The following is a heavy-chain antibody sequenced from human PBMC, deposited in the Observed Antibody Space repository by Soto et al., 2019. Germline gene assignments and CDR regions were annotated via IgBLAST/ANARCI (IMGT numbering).Heavy chain of an antibody. D-gene: IGHD3-10*01. CDR1: GGSMSEYF. Sequence: PSETLSLTCSVSGGSMSEYFWSWIRQSPGKGLEGIGYIYYLGSTDYNPSLKSRVTISVDTSKRQFSLRLTSVTAAETAVYYCARDGYDGSGSPYPAYWGPGTQVTVSS. CDR2: IYYLGST. V-gene: IGHV4-59*01. CDR3: ARDGYDGSGSPYPAY. J-gene: IGHJ4*02.